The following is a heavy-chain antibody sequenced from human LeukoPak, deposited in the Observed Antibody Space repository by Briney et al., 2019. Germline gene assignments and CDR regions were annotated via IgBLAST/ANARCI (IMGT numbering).Heavy chain of an antibody. CDR1: GFTFSSYW. D-gene: IGHD6-19*01. CDR2: IKQDGSEK. V-gene: IGHV3-7*04. J-gene: IGHJ6*02. Sequence: GGSLRLSCAASGFTFSSYWMSWVRQAPGKGLEWVANIKQDGSEKYYVDSVKGRFTISRDNAKNSLYLQMNSLRAEDTAVYYCARGIAVAPWGYGMDVWGQGTTVTVSS. CDR3: ARGIAVAPWGYGMDV.